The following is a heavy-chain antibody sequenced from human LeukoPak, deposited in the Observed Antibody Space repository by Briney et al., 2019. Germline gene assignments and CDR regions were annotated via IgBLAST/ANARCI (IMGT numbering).Heavy chain of an antibody. J-gene: IGHJ4*02. CDR2: ISYDGSDK. Sequence: GRSLRLSCAASGFTFRNYGMHWVRQAPGKGLEWVAVISYDGSDKYYTGSVKGRFTISRDNSQNTLYLQMNSLRDEDTALYHCAKDGDIGAAGYYFDFWGQGTLVTVSS. CDR3: AKDGDIGAAGYYFDF. D-gene: IGHD6-13*01. V-gene: IGHV3-30*18. CDR1: GFTFRNYG.